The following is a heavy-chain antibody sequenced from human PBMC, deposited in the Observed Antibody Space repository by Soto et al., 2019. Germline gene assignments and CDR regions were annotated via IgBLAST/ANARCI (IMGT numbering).Heavy chain of an antibody. CDR2: FSDSGGSA. CDR3: AKDSPGWGFDY. Sequence: EVQLVESGGGLVQPGGSLRLSCVASGFTFTSSAMSWVRQAPGKGLQWVSGFSDSGGSAYQADSVKGRFTISRDNSKNTLYLQMNNLRDDDTAVYYWAKDSPGWGFDYWGQGTLVTVSS. J-gene: IGHJ4*02. D-gene: IGHD3-16*01. V-gene: IGHV3-23*04. CDR1: GFTFTSSA.